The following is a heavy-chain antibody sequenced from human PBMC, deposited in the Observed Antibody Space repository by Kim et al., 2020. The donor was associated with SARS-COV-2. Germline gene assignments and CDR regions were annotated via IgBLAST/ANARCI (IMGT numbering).Heavy chain of an antibody. CDR2: IYYSGST. V-gene: IGHV4-39*01. CDR3: ARGRIGWEDNDAFDI. Sequence: SETRSLTCTVSGGSISSSSYYWGWIRQPPGKGLEWIGSIYYSGSTYYNPSLKSRVTISVDTSKNQFSLKLSSVTAADTAVYYCARGRIGWEDNDAFDIWGQGTMVTVSS. D-gene: IGHD6-19*01. J-gene: IGHJ3*02. CDR1: GGSISSSSYY.